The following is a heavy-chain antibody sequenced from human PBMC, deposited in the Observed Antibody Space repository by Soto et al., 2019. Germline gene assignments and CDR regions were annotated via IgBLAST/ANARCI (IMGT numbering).Heavy chain of an antibody. Sequence: GGSLRLSCTASGFTFGDYAMSWFRQAPGKGLEWVGFIRSKAYGGTTEYAASVKGRFTISRDDSKSIAYLQMNSLKTEDTAVYYCTVAAAGRTIGYYYYYGMDVWGQGTTVTVSS. CDR1: GFTFGDYA. CDR3: TVAAAGRTIGYYYYYGMDV. CDR2: IRSKAYGGTT. J-gene: IGHJ6*02. V-gene: IGHV3-49*03. D-gene: IGHD6-13*01.